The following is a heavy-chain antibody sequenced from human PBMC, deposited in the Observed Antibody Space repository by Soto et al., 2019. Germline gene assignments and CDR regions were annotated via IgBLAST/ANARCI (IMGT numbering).Heavy chain of an antibody. CDR1: GYTFTSYG. CDR2: ISAYNGNT. V-gene: IGHV1-18*01. Sequence: QVQLVQSGAEVKKPGASVKVSCKASGYTFTSYGISWVRQAPGQGLEWMGWISAYNGNTNNAQKHQGRVTMTTDTSTSTAYMELRSVRSDDTAVYYCARGRQVERQGWNSDNIDYGGQGTLVTVSS. D-gene: IGHD1-7*01. J-gene: IGHJ4*02. CDR3: ARGRQVERQGWNSDNIDY.